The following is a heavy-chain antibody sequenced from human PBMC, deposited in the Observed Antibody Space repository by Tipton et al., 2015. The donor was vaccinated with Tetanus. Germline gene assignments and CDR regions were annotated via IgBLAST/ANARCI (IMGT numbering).Heavy chain of an antibody. Sequence: SLRLSCAASGFTFHDYAIHWVRQVPGKGLEWVADISGNDGNKVYADSVRGRFTISRDNAKNSLSVQMDSLRPEDTALYYCARAVRGRDVFDVWGQGTVVIVSS. V-gene: IGHV3-9*01. CDR2: ISGNDGNK. D-gene: IGHD3-10*01. J-gene: IGHJ3*01. CDR3: ARAVRGRDVFDV. CDR1: GFTFHDYA.